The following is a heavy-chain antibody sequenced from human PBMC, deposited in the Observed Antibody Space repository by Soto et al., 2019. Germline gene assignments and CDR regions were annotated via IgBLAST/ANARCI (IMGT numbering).Heavy chain of an antibody. D-gene: IGHD3-3*01. CDR3: ARGGTYYDVWSGYLFYFDF. V-gene: IGHV4-34*01. CDR1: GGSFSGYY. Sequence: PETLSLTCALYGGSFSGYYWTWIRQPPGKGLEWIGEINHSGNTNYSPSLKSRVNMSVDTSKDHFSLNLTSVTAADTAVYYCARGGTYYDVWSGYLFYFDFWGQGALVTVSS. CDR2: INHSGNT. J-gene: IGHJ4*02.